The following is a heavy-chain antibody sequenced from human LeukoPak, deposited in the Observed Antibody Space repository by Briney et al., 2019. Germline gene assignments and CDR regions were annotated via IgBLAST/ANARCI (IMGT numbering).Heavy chain of an antibody. D-gene: IGHD3-3*01. J-gene: IGHJ4*02. CDR3: VRERNNFWSGHHSIFDS. Sequence: GGSLRLSCAASGFIFSDHWMHWVRQAPGKGLVWLSRINNDGSSTIYADSVKGRFTFSRDNAENTLFLEMSSLRVEDTAVYYCVRERNNFWSGHHSIFDSWGQGALVTVSS. V-gene: IGHV3-74*01. CDR2: INNDGSST. CDR1: GFIFSDHW.